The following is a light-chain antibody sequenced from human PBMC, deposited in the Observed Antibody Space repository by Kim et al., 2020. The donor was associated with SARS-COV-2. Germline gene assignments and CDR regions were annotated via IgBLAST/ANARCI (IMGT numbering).Light chain of an antibody. CDR3: NSRDSSGNHLV. J-gene: IGLJ3*02. V-gene: IGLV3-19*01. Sequence: SSELTQDSAASVALGQTVRITCQGDSLRSYYASWYQQKPGQAPVLVIYGKNNRPSGIPDRFSGSSSGNTASLTITGAQAEDEADYYCNSRDSSGNHLVFGGGTQLTVL. CDR1: SLRSYY. CDR2: GKN.